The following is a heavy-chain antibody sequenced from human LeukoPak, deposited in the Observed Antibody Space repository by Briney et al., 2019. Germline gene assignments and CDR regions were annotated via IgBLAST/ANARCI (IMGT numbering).Heavy chain of an antibody. J-gene: IGHJ4*02. CDR1: GYRFTNYA. Sequence: GASVKVSRKASGYRFTNYAMNWVRQAPGQGLEWMGWINTNTGNPTYGQGFTGRFVFSLDTSVSTAYLQISSLKAEDTAVYYCARNNADGEGRFSYWGQGTLVTVSS. V-gene: IGHV7-4-1*02. D-gene: IGHD3-10*01. CDR2: INTNTGNP. CDR3: ARNNADGEGRFSY.